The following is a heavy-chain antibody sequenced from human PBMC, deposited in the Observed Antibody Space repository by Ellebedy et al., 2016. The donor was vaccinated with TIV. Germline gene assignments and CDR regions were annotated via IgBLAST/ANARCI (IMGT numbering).Heavy chain of an antibody. V-gene: IGHV3-33*01. CDR1: GFTFSSRG. D-gene: IGHD5-12*01. J-gene: IGHJ4*02. CDR3: ATDYRPRGYTGYDSGYFDY. CDR2: IWSDGTKI. Sequence: PGGSLRLSCAASGFTFSSRGMHRVRQAPGKGLEWVAVIWSDGTKIYYGDSVKGRFTISRDNSKNTLYLQMNSLRAEDTAVYYCATDYRPRGYTGYDSGYFDYWGQGTLVTVSS.